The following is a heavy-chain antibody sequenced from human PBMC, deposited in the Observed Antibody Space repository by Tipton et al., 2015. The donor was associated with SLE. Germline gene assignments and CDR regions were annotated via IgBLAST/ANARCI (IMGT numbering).Heavy chain of an antibody. Sequence: SLRLSCAVSGFTFSSYAMRWVRQAPGKGLEWVSGISTSGDSTYYAASVKGRFTISRDNSKSTLYLQMNSLRAEDTALYYCAKNLRTGSDYIRRDAFDIWGQGTMVTVSS. CDR2: ISTSGDST. D-gene: IGHD1-26*01. CDR3: AKNLRTGSDYIRRDAFDI. J-gene: IGHJ3*02. V-gene: IGHV3-23*01. CDR1: GFTFSSYA.